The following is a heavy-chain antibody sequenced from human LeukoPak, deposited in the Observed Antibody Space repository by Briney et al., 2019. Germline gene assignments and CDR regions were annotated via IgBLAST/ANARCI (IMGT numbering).Heavy chain of an antibody. CDR3: AKSVYTIIAVTEGATNWFDP. CDR1: GYTFTRYH. V-gene: IGHV1-46*01. D-gene: IGHD6-19*01. CDR2: INPSGGST. J-gene: IGHJ5*02. Sequence: ASVKVSCKASGYTFTRYHMHWVRQAPGQGLERMGIINPSGGSTRYAQKFQGRLTMTRDTSTSTVYMELSSLRSEDTAVYYCAKSVYTIIAVTEGATNWFDPWGEGTLVTVSS.